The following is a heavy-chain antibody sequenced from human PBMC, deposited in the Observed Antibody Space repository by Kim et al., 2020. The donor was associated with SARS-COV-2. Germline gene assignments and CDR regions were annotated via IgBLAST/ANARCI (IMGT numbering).Heavy chain of an antibody. CDR3: ARALGQQLPPLL. V-gene: IGHV3-66*01. CDR1: GFTVSSNY. Sequence: GGSLRLSCAASGFTVSSNYMSWVRQAPGKGLEWVSVIYSSGSTYYADSVKARFTVSRDNSENTLYLQMNSLRAEDTAVYYCARALGQQLPPLLWGQGTLVTVSS. J-gene: IGHJ4*02. D-gene: IGHD4-4*01. CDR2: IYSSGST.